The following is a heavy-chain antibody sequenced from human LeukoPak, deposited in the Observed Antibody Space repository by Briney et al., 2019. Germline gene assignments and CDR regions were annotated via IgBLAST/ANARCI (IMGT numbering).Heavy chain of an antibody. D-gene: IGHD6-13*01. CDR3: AGSSSWYDPLDY. CDR1: GGSFSGYY. J-gene: IGHJ4*02. V-gene: IGHV4-34*01. Sequence: SETLSLTCAVYGGSFSGYYWSWIRQPPGKGLEWIGEINHSGSTNYNPSLKSRVTISVDTSKIQFSLKLSSMTAADTAVYYCAGSSSWYDPLDYWGQGTLVTVSS. CDR2: INHSGST.